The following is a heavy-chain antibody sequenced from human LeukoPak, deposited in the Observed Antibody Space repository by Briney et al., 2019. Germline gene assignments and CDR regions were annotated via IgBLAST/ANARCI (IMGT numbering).Heavy chain of an antibody. Sequence: SETLSLTCAVDGGSFSGYYWSWIRQPPGKGLEWIGEINHSGSSNYNPPLKSRVTISVDTSKNQFSLKLSSVTAADTAVYYCARGRYNWNVIYYFDYWGQGTLVTVSS. D-gene: IGHD1-20*01. CDR3: ARGRYNWNVIYYFDY. V-gene: IGHV4-34*01. CDR2: INHSGSS. J-gene: IGHJ4*02. CDR1: GGSFSGYY.